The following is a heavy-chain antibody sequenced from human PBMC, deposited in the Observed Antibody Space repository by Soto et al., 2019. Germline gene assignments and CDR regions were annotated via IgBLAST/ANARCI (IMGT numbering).Heavy chain of an antibody. V-gene: IGHV4-59*08. CDR1: GGSISNYY. CDR3: ARHIPNRPFDY. D-gene: IGHD2-21*01. CDR2: IYYTGTT. Sequence: SETLSLTCTVSGGSISNYYWSWIRQPPGRGLEWIGYIYYTGTTNYNPSLRSRVTMSVDTSKNQFSVRLTSVIAADTAMYYCARHIPNRPFDYWGQGTLVTVSS. J-gene: IGHJ4*02.